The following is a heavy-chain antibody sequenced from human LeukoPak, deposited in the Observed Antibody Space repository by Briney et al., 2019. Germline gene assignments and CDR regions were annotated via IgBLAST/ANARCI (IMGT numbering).Heavy chain of an antibody. V-gene: IGHV3-21*01. CDR1: GFTFSSYS. CDR2: ISSSSSYI. Sequence: PGGSLRLSCAASGFTFSSYSMNWVRQAPGKGLEWVSSISSSSSYIYYADSVKGRFTISRDNAKNSLYLQMNSLRAEDTAVYYCARDLEPAFGYDSSGYYYVLSYWGQGTLVTVSS. D-gene: IGHD3-22*01. CDR3: ARDLEPAFGYDSSGYYYVLSY. J-gene: IGHJ4*02.